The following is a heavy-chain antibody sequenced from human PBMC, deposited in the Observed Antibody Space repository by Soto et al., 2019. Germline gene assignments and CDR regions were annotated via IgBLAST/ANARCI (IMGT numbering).Heavy chain of an antibody. Sequence: SLNRSRKAAGYGFTSYAVDWVRQAPGQRLEWMGWINAGNGIANYAQKFQGRVTITADKSTSTAYMELSSLRSEDTAVYYCARERAATGSDWFDPWGQGTLVTVSS. J-gene: IGHJ5*02. CDR2: INAGNGIA. V-gene: IGHV1-3*01. CDR3: ARERAATGSDWFDP. CDR1: GYGFTSYA. D-gene: IGHD2-15*01.